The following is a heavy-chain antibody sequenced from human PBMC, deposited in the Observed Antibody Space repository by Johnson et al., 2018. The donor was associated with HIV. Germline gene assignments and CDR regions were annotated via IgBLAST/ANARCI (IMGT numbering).Heavy chain of an antibody. CDR3: ARGVGATTVAAFDI. CDR1: GFTFDDHG. J-gene: IGHJ3*02. CDR2: INWNGGNR. D-gene: IGHD1-26*01. V-gene: IGHV3-20*04. Sequence: VQLVESGGGVVRPGGFLRLSCAASGFTFDDHGMSWVRQAPGKGLEWISGINWNGGNRGYADSVKGQFIISRDNGKNYLYLQMNSLIAEDTALYYCARGVGATTVAAFDIWGQGTMVTVSS.